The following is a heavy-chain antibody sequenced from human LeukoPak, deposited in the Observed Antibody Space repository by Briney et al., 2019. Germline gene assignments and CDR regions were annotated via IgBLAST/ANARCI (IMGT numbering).Heavy chain of an antibody. Sequence: SETLSLTCTVSGGSISSYYWSWIRQPPGKGLEWIANIYHTGSTNYNPSLSSRVTISIDTAKNQFSLKLTSVTAADTAVYYCARRGRNSSGWQHYLGGQGTLVTVSS. CDR1: GGSISSYY. CDR2: IYHTGST. CDR3: ARRGRNSSGWQHYL. V-gene: IGHV4-59*01. D-gene: IGHD6-25*01. J-gene: IGHJ4*02.